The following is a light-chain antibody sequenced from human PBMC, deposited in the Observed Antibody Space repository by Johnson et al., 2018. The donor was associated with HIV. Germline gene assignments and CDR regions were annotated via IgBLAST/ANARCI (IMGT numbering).Light chain of an antibody. CDR3: GTWDSSLSVYV. J-gene: IGLJ1*01. CDR2: DNN. V-gene: IGLV1-51*01. Sequence: QSVLTQPPSVSAAPGQKVTISCSGSSSNIGNNYVSWYQQLPGTAPKLLIYDNNKRPSGIPDRFSGSKSGTSATLAIPGLPTGDEADYYCGTWDSSLSVYVFGTGTTVTVL. CDR1: SSNIGNNY.